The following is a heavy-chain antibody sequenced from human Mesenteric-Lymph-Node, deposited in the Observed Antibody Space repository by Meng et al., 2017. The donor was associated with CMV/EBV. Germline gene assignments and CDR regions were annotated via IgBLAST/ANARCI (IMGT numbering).Heavy chain of an antibody. CDR3: ARGLGWGRFDP. CDR1: GFTFSSDW. D-gene: IGHD6-19*01. CDR2: INSDGGST. Sequence: GESLKISCAASGFTFSSDWMYWVRQAPGKGLVWVSRINSDGGSTNYADSVKGRFTISRDNAKNTLYLQMNSLRDEDTAVYYCARGLGWGRFDPWGQGTTVTVSS. V-gene: IGHV3-74*01. J-gene: IGHJ5*02.